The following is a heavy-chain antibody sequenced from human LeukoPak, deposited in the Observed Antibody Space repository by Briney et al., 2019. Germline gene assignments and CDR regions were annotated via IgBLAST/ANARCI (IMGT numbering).Heavy chain of an antibody. V-gene: IGHV3-23*01. CDR2: ISGSGVNT. CDR1: GFTFSNYA. J-gene: IGHJ6*02. CDR3: AKDVRVGGGGMDV. Sequence: GGSLRLSCAASGFTFSNYAMNWVRQAPGKGLEWVSLISGSGVNTYYADSVKGRFTISRDNSKNTVSLQTNSLRGEDTAVYYCAKDVRVGGGGMDVWGQGTPVTVSS. D-gene: IGHD1-26*01.